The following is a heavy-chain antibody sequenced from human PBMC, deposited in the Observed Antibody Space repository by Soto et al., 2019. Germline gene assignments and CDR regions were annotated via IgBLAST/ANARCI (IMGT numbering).Heavy chain of an antibody. J-gene: IGHJ4*02. CDR2: IAGNGGDI. D-gene: IGHD1-7*01. V-gene: IGHV3-23*01. CDR3: AKKYYGNYPFDH. CDR1: ALTFSNYA. Sequence: PGGSLRLSCEGSALTFSNYAMAWVRQAPGKGLEWVSSIAGNGGDISYADSVKGRFTISRDNSKSTLFLQMDSLRAEDTAIYYCAKKYYGNYPFDHWGQGTLVTVSS.